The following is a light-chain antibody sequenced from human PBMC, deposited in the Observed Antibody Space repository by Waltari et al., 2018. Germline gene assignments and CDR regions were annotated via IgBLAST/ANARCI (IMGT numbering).Light chain of an antibody. J-gene: IGLJ2*01. CDR3: QSADSSDMVY. CDR1: TLPKQY. Sequence: SHELTQSPSVSVSPGQTARITCSGDTLPKQYAHWYQQKPGQAPVLIIYKDTARPSGIPERFSASTSGTIVTLTISGVRAEDEADYYCQSADSSDMVYFGEGTKLTVL. CDR2: KDT. V-gene: IGLV3-25*03.